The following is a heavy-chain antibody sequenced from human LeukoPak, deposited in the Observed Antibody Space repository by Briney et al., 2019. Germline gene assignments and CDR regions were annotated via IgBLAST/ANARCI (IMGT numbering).Heavy chain of an antibody. CDR3: ARVLQDDFWSGYPPPNGYYYYGMDV. Sequence: TSETLSLTCTVSGGSISSYYWSWIRQPPGKGLEWIGYIYYSGSTNYNPSLKSRVTISVDTSKNQFSLKLSSVTAADTAVYYCARVLQDDFWSGYPPPNGYYYYGMDVWGQGTTVTVSS. CDR1: GGSISSYY. CDR2: IYYSGST. J-gene: IGHJ6*02. D-gene: IGHD3-3*01. V-gene: IGHV4-59*01.